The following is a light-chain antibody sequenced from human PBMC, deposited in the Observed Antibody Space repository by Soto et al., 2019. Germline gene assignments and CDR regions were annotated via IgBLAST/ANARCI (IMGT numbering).Light chain of an antibody. CDR1: QSINTW. CDR3: QQYDTYPWT. V-gene: IGKV1-5*01. Sequence: DIQMTQSPSTLSASVGDRVTITCRASQSINTWLAWYQQKPGKAPKLLMYDASSLDSGVPSRFSGSGSGTEFTLTISSLQPDDFATYYCQQYDTYPWTFGQGTKVESK. J-gene: IGKJ1*01. CDR2: DAS.